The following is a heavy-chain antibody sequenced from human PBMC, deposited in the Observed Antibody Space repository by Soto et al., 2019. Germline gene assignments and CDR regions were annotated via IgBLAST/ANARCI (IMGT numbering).Heavy chain of an antibody. CDR1: GGTFSSYA. D-gene: IGHD4-4*01. J-gene: IGHJ6*02. CDR3: ASHSNYDDYYYGMDV. V-gene: IGHV1-69*06. CDR2: IIPIFGTV. Sequence: GASVKVSCKASGGTFSSYAISWVRQAPGQGLEWMGGIIPIFGTVNYAQKFQGRVTITADKSTSTAYMELSSLRSEDTAVYYCASHSNYDDYYYGMDVWGQGTTVTVSS.